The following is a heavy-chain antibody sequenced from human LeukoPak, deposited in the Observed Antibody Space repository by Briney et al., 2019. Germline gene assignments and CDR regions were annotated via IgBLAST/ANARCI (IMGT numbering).Heavy chain of an antibody. V-gene: IGHV3-23*01. Sequence: GGSLRLSCAASGFTFSAYTMSWVRQAPGKGLEWVSAITGSGDDTYYADSVKGRFTISRDSTKNTLYLQMNSLRAEDTAVYYCAKYTPANYYGSGSIFDYWGQGALVTVSS. CDR2: ITGSGDDT. J-gene: IGHJ4*02. CDR1: GFTFSAYT. CDR3: AKYTPANYYGSGSIFDY. D-gene: IGHD3-10*01.